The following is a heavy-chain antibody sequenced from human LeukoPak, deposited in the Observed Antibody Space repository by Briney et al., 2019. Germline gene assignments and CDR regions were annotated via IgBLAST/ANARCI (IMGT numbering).Heavy chain of an antibody. D-gene: IGHD3-9*01. Sequence: SETLSLTCTVSGGSISSYYWSWIRQPPGKGLEWIGHIYYSGSTNYNPSLKSRVTISVDTSKNQFSLKLSSVTAADTAVYYCGRCRTYYDILTGYYLCYFDYWGQGTLVPVSS. CDR3: GRCRTYYDILTGYYLCYFDY. CDR2: IYYSGST. J-gene: IGHJ4*02. CDR1: GGSISSYY. V-gene: IGHV4-59*01.